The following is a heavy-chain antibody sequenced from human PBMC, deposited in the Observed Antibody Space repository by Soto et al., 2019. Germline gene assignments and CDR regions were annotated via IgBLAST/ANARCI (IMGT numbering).Heavy chain of an antibody. CDR1: GDSISSSY. CDR3: AKGAGRDGYNTA. Sequence: QVQLQQSGPGLMKPSETLSLTCTVSGDSISSSYWSWFRQPPGKGLEYIGFIFHTGITSYNPSLRSRVTISLDTSTIHFCLNLNSVTAADTAVYCCAKGAGRDGYNTARGQGTLVTVSA. J-gene: IGHJ4*02. V-gene: IGHV4-59*01. CDR2: IFHTGIT. D-gene: IGHD5-12*01.